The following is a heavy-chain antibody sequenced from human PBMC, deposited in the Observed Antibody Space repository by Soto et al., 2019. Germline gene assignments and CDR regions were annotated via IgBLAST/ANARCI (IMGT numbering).Heavy chain of an antibody. V-gene: IGHV4-59*01. D-gene: IGHD3-22*01. Sequence: PSETLSLTCTVSGGSISSYYWSWIRQPPGKGLEWIGYIYYSGSTNYNPSLKSRVTISEDTSKNQFSLKLSSVTAADTAVYYCARDRRQYYDSSGPKGAFDIWGQGTMVTVSS. CDR2: IYYSGST. CDR1: GGSISSYY. J-gene: IGHJ3*02. CDR3: ARDRRQYYDSSGPKGAFDI.